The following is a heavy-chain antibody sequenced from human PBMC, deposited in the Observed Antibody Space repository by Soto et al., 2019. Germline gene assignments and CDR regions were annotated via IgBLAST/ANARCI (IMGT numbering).Heavy chain of an antibody. CDR3: ARERRGMDV. CDR2: MNPNSGNT. V-gene: IGHV1-8*01. J-gene: IGHJ6*01. Sequence: QVQLVQSGAEVKKPGASVKVSCKASGYTFTSYDINGVRQATGQGLEWMGWMNPNSGNTGYVQKFQGRVTMTRNSSIRTAYMELSSLRSEDTAVYFCARERRGMDVWGQGTTVTVSS. CDR1: GYTFTSYD.